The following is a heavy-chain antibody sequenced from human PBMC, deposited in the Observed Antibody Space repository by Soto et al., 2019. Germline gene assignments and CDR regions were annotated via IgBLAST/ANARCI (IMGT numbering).Heavy chain of an antibody. J-gene: IGHJ4*02. Sequence: HPGGSLRLSCAASGFTFDDYAMHWVRQAPGKGLEWVSGISWNSGSIGYADSVKGRFTISRDNAKNSLYLQMNSLRAEDTALYYCAKGDGHYSGYVDYWGQGILVTVSS. CDR3: AKGDGHYSGYVDY. CDR2: ISWNSGSI. CDR1: GFTFDDYA. D-gene: IGHD1-26*01. V-gene: IGHV3-9*01.